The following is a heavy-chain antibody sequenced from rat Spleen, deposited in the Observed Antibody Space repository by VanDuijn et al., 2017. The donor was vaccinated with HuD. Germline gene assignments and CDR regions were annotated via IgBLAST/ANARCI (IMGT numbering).Heavy chain of an antibody. Sequence: EVQLVESGGGLVQPGRSMKLSCAASGFTFSNYYMAWVRQAPTKGLEWVATISYDGSSTYYRDSVKGRFTISRDNAKSTLYLQVDSPRSEDTATYYCARDMSRAIAAKSYWYFDFWGPGTMVTVSS. D-gene: IGHD1-2*01. CDR1: GFTFSNYY. CDR3: ARDMSRAIAAKSYWYFDF. V-gene: IGHV5-29*01. CDR2: ISYDGSST. J-gene: IGHJ1*01.